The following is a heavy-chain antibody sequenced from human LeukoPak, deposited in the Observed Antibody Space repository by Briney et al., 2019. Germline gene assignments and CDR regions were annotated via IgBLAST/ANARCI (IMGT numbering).Heavy chain of an antibody. V-gene: IGHV3-48*03. CDR1: GFTFNSYE. Sequence: GGSLRLSCTASGFTFNSYEMNWVRQAPGEGLEWVSYISSSGSTIYDADSVKGRFTISRDNAKNSLYLQMHSLGDEDTAVYYCARALPRYGSGSFHFDFWGQGTLVTVSS. J-gene: IGHJ4*02. CDR2: ISSSGSTI. D-gene: IGHD3-10*01. CDR3: ARALPRYGSGSFHFDF.